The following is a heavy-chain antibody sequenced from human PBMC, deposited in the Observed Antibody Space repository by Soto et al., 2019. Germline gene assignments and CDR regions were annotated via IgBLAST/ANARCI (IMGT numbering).Heavy chain of an antibody. J-gene: IGHJ3*02. CDR1: GYSFTSYW. D-gene: IGHD2-2*01. Sequence: GESLKISCKGSGYSFTSYWISWVRQMPGKGLEWMGRIDPSDSYTNYSPSFQGHVTISADKSISTAYLQWSSLKASDTAMYYCAGVLPAAIVDIWAQGTMVTVSS. CDR3: AGVLPAAIVDI. V-gene: IGHV5-10-1*01. CDR2: IDPSDSYT.